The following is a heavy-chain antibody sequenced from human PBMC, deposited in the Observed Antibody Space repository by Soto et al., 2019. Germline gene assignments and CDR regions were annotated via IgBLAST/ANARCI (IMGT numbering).Heavy chain of an antibody. CDR3: ARVSSSWDKDYFDH. J-gene: IGHJ4*02. Sequence: QVQLVQSGAEVKKPGSSVKVSCKASGGTFSNYAISWVRQAPGQGLEWMGGIIPIFGTTNYAQRVQGRVTTTADESTSTAYTELSSLRSEDTAVYYWARVSSSWDKDYFDHWGQGTLVTVSS. CDR2: IIPIFGTT. CDR1: GGTFSNYA. D-gene: IGHD6-13*01. V-gene: IGHV1-69*12.